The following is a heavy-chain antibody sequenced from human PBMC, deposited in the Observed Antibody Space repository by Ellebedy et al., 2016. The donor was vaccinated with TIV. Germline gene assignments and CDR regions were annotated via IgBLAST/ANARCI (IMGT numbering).Heavy chain of an antibody. V-gene: IGHV3-23*01. CDR1: GFTFSSYA. CDR3: AKSPRYDSSGYYFDY. J-gene: IGHJ4*02. Sequence: GGSLRLSXAASGFTFSSYAMSWVRQAPGKGLEWVSAISGSGGSTYYADSVKGRFTISRDNSKNTLYLQMNSLRAEDTAVYYCAKSPRYDSSGYYFDYWGQGTLVTVSS. D-gene: IGHD3-22*01. CDR2: ISGSGGST.